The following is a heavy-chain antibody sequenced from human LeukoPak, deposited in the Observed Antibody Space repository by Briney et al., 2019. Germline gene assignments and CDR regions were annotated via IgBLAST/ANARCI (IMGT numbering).Heavy chain of an antibody. CDR3: ARDTVTTPVHDY. CDR2: IYSAGAT. CDR1: GFTVSFTY. V-gene: IGHV3-66*01. D-gene: IGHD4-11*01. Sequence: VQPGGSLRLSCAASGFTVSFTYMSWVRQTPGKGLEWVSTIYSAGATYYADSVKGRFTTSRDSSKNMIFLQMNSLRTEDTAVYYCARDTVTTPVHDYWGQGTLVTVSS. J-gene: IGHJ4*02.